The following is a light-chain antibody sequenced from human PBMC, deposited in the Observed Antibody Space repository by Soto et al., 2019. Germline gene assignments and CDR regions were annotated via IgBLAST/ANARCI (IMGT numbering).Light chain of an antibody. J-gene: IGKJ1*01. CDR3: QHYNTYPWT. CDR1: QGISSY. CDR2: AAS. Sequence: GDRVTISCRMSQGISSYLAWYQQNPGKAPELLIYAASTLQSGVPSRFSGSGSGTEFTLTISSLQPGDFATYYCQHYNTYPWTFGHGTKVDIK. V-gene: IGKV1D-8*02.